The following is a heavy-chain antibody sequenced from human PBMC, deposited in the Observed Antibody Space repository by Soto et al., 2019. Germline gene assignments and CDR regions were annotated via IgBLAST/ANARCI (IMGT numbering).Heavy chain of an antibody. J-gene: IGHJ6*02. CDR3: AKDRGYTAYDLWKYHYHYYGMDV. CDR2: ISGSGDST. Sequence: GGSLRLSCAASGFTFSSYAMTWVRQAPGKGLEWVSAISGSGDSTSYADSVKGRFTVSRDTSKNTLYLQMNSLRVGDTAVYFCAKDRGYTAYDLWKYHYHYYGMDVWGQGTKVTVYS. CDR1: GFTFSSYA. V-gene: IGHV3-23*01. D-gene: IGHD5-12*01.